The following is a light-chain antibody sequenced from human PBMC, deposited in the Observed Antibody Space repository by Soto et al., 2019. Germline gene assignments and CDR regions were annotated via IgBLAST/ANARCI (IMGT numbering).Light chain of an antibody. CDR2: DAS. Sequence: LTHSTPTLSSSPGERATLSCRASQTVSSYLAWYQQKPGQAPRLLIYDASNRATGIPARFSGSGSGTDFTLSISSLEPEDFAVYYCQQRSNWPPTFGQGTRLEIK. CDR1: QTVSSY. V-gene: IGKV3-11*01. CDR3: QQRSNWPPT. J-gene: IGKJ5*01.